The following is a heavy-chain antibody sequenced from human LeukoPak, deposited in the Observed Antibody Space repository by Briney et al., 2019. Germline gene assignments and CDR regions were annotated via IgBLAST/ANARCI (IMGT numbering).Heavy chain of an antibody. J-gene: IGHJ3*02. D-gene: IGHD2-2*01. CDR3: ARGSDIVVVPAADDAFDI. CDR2: ISWNSGSI. Sequence: PGGSLRLSCAASGFTFDDYAMHWVRQAPGKGLEWVSGISWNSGSIGYADSVKGRFTISRDNAKNSLYLQMNSVRAEDTAVYYCARGSDIVVVPAADDAFDIWGQGTMVTVSS. V-gene: IGHV3-9*01. CDR1: GFTFDDYA.